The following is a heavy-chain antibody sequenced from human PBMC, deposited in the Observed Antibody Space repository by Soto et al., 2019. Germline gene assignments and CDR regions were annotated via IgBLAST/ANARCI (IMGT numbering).Heavy chain of an antibody. CDR1: GFTFSGYA. CDR3: AKIAGVPAATTYYYYGMDV. V-gene: IGHV3-23*01. CDR2: ISGSGGST. Sequence: EVQLLESGGGLVQPGGSLRLSCAASGFTFSGYAMSWVRQAPGKGLEWVSAISGSGGSTYYADSVKGRFTISRDNSKNTLYLQMNSLRAEDTAVYYCAKIAGVPAATTYYYYGMDVWGQGTTVTVSS. D-gene: IGHD2-2*01. J-gene: IGHJ6*02.